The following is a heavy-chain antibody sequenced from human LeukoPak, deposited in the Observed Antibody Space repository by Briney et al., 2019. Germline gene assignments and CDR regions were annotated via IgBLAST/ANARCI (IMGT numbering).Heavy chain of an antibody. Sequence: GASVKVSCKASGYTFTSYYMHWVRQAPGQGLEWMGIINPSGGSTSYAQKFQGRVTMTRDTSTSTVYMELSSLRSEDTAVYYCASLSSRSYCSSTSCRDDAFDIWGQGTMVTVSS. CDR3: ASLSSRSYCSSTSCRDDAFDI. J-gene: IGHJ3*02. V-gene: IGHV1-46*01. CDR2: INPSGGST. CDR1: GYTFTSYY. D-gene: IGHD2-2*01.